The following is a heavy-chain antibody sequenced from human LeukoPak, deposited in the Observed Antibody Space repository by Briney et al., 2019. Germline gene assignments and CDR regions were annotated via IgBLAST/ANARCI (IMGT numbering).Heavy chain of an antibody. Sequence: PGGSLRLSCAASGFTFSSYSMNWVRQAPGKGLEWVSSISSSSSYIYYADSVKGRFTISRDNAKNSLYLQMNSLRAEDTAVYYCARAISGYYSWFDPWGQGTLVTVSS. J-gene: IGHJ5*02. CDR3: ARAISGYYSWFDP. CDR2: ISSSSSYI. D-gene: IGHD3-22*01. CDR1: GFTFSSYS. V-gene: IGHV3-21*01.